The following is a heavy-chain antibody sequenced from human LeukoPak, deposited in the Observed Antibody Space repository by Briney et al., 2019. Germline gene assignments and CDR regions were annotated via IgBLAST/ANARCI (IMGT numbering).Heavy chain of an antibody. V-gene: IGHV3-7*01. D-gene: IGHD3-10*01. J-gene: IGHJ5*02. Sequence: PGGSLRLSCAASGFTISSYWMSWVRQAPGKGLEWVANIKQDGSEKYYVDSVKGRFTISRDNAKNSLYLQMNSLRAEDTAVYYCARPYYYGSGSYSPWFDPWGQGTLVTVSS. CDR3: ARPYYYGSGSYSPWFDP. CDR2: IKQDGSEK. CDR1: GFTISSYW.